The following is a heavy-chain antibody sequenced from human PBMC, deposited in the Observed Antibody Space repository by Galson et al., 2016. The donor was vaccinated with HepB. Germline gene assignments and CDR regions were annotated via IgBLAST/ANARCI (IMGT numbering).Heavy chain of an antibody. CDR2: IFHDGDT. D-gene: IGHD3-9*01. CDR1: GASINSFY. V-gene: IGHV4-38-2*02. J-gene: IGHJ5*02. Sequence: SETLSLTCSVSGASINSFYWGWIRQTPGKGLEWLGRIFHDGDTSYNPSLERRLTMSVDTSKNQFSLRLTSVTASDTATYYCARDRDPGGMLTGYYPWGQGTRVTVSS. CDR3: ARDRDPGGMLTGYYP.